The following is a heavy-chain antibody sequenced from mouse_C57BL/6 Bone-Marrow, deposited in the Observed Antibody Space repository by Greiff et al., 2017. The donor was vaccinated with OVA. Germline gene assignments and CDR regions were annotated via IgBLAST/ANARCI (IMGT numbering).Heavy chain of an antibody. CDR3: ARQRWCAY. CDR2: ISSGGSYT. J-gene: IGHJ3*01. V-gene: IGHV5-6*01. CDR1: GFTFSSYG. Sequence: EVQLQESGGDLVKPGGSLKLSCAASGFTFSSYGMSWVRQTPDKRLEWVATISSGGSYTYYPDSVKGRFTISRDNAKNTLYLQMSSLKSEDTAMYYCARQRWCAYWGQGTLVTVSA.